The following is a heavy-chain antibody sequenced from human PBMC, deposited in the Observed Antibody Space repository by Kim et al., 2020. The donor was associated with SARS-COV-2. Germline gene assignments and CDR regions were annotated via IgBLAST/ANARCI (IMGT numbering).Heavy chain of an antibody. CDR1: GDSVSSNSAA. CDR2: TYYRSKWDN. Sequence: SQTLSLTCAISGDSVSSNSAAWNWIRQSPSRGLEWLGRTYYRSKWDNDYAVSVKSRITISPDTSKNQFSLQLNSVTPEDTAVYYCTRGSSIAARRAFDIWGQDTMDTVSS. J-gene: IGHJ3*02. V-gene: IGHV6-1*01. CDR3: TRGSSIAARRAFDI. D-gene: IGHD6-6*01.